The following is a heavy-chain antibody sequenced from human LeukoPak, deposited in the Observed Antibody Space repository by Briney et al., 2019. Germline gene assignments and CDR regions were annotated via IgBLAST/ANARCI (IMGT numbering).Heavy chain of an antibody. CDR2: INPNSGGT. J-gene: IGHJ5*02. CDR3: ARVGNRMVRGVIHNWFDP. D-gene: IGHD3-10*01. V-gene: IGHV1-2*02. Sequence: GASVKVSCKASGYTFTGYYMHWVRQAPGQGLEWMGWINPNSGGTNYAQKFQGRVTMTRDTSISIAYMELSRLRSDDTAVYYCARVGNRMVRGVIHNWFDPWGQGTLVTVSS. CDR1: GYTFTGYY.